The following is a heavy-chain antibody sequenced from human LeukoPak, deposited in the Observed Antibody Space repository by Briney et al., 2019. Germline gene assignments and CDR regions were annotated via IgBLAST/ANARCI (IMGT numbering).Heavy chain of an antibody. CDR1: GFTFSSYG. Sequence: GRSLRLSCAASGFTFSSYGMHWVRQAPGKGLEWVANIKQDGSEKYYVDSVKGRFTISRDNAQNSLYLQMNSLRAEDTAVYYCARAMDVWGQGTTVTVSS. V-gene: IGHV3-7*03. CDR3: ARAMDV. J-gene: IGHJ6*02. CDR2: IKQDGSEK.